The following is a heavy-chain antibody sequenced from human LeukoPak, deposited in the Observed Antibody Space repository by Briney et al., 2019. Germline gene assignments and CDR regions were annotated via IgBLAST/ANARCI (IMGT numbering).Heavy chain of an antibody. CDR1: GYSFTSYW. D-gene: IGHD4-11*01. Sequence: GESLKISCKGSGYSFTSYWIGWVRQMPGKGLEWMGIIYPGDSDTRYSPSFEGQVTMSADKSISTAFLQWSSLKASDTAMYYCARQNDYSNPIPPNDAFDIWGQGTMVTVSS. CDR2: IYPGDSDT. V-gene: IGHV5-51*01. CDR3: ARQNDYSNPIPPNDAFDI. J-gene: IGHJ3*02.